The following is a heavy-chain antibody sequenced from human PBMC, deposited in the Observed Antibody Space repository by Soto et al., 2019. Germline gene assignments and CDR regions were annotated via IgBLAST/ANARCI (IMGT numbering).Heavy chain of an antibody. CDR3: ARGLEDYDFWNGYSAQFAPDY. V-gene: IGHV4-38-2*01. Sequence: SETLSLTCVVSGYSITSGYYWGWVRQTPGKGLEWIGSFHHSANTYYNPSLKSRVTISVDTSKNQFSLQLASVTAADTALYYCARGLEDYDFWNGYSAQFAPDYWGQGTLVTVSS. D-gene: IGHD3-3*01. CDR1: GYSITSGYY. CDR2: FHHSANT. J-gene: IGHJ4*02.